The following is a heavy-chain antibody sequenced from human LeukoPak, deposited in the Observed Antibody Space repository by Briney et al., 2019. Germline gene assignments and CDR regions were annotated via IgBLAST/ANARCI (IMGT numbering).Heavy chain of an antibody. D-gene: IGHD3-10*01. V-gene: IGHV4-59*01. Sequence: PSETLSLTCTVSGGSISSYYWSWIRQPPGKGLEWIGYIYYSGSTNYNPSLKSRVTISVDTSKNQFSLKLSSVTAADTAVYYCARGLWFGEQYYFDYWGQGTLVTVSS. CDR2: IYYSGST. CDR3: ARGLWFGEQYYFDY. CDR1: GGSISSYY. J-gene: IGHJ4*02.